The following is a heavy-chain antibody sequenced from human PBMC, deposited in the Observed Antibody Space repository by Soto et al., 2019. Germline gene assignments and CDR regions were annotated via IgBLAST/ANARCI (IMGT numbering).Heavy chain of an antibody. V-gene: IGHV3-30*18. J-gene: IGHJ4*02. CDR2: ISYDGSNK. D-gene: IGHD2-15*01. CDR3: AKEKDIVVVVLDY. CDR1: GFTFSSYG. Sequence: QVQLVESGGGVVQPGRSLRLSCAASGFTFSSYGMHWVRQAPGKGLEWVAVISYDGSNKYYADSVKGRFTISRDNSKNTLYLQMNSLRAEDTAVYYCAKEKDIVVVVLDYWGQGTLVTVSS.